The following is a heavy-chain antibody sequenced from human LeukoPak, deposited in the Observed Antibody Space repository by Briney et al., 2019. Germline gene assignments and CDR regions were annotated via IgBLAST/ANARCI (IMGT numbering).Heavy chain of an antibody. Sequence: PSETLSLTCTVSGGSISSSSYYWGWIRQPPGKGLEWIGSIYYSGSTYYNPSLKSRVTISVDPSKNQFSLKLSSVTAADTAVYYCGGAAYSSGWYETYYYYYMDVWGKGTPVTVSS. CDR1: GGSISSSSYY. CDR2: IYYSGST. V-gene: IGHV4-39*07. D-gene: IGHD6-19*01. CDR3: GGAAYSSGWYETYYYYYMDV. J-gene: IGHJ6*03.